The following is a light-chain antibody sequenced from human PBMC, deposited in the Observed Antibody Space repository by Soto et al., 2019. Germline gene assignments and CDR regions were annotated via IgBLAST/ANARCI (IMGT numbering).Light chain of an antibody. CDR2: EVS. J-gene: IGLJ1*01. CDR3: SSSTSSTTLL. CDR1: SSDVGGYNY. V-gene: IGLV2-14*01. Sequence: QSVLTQPASVSGSPGQSITISCTGTSSDVGGYNYVSWYQQHPGKAPKLMIYEVSNRPSGVSNRFSGSKSGNTASLTISGLQAEDEADYYCSSSTSSTTLLLGTAKKVTV.